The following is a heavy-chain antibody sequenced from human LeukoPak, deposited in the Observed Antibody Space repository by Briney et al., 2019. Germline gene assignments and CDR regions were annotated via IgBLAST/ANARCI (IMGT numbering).Heavy chain of an antibody. J-gene: IGHJ4*02. CDR3: AREGYGLAAAGTSFDY. Sequence: GGSLRLSCAASGFTFSDYYMSWIRQAPGKGLEWVSYTSSSGSTIYYADSVKGRFTISRDNAKNSLYPQMNSLRAEDTAVYYCAREGYGLAAAGTSFDYWGQGTLVTVSS. D-gene: IGHD6-13*01. V-gene: IGHV3-11*01. CDR2: TSSSGSTI. CDR1: GFTFSDYY.